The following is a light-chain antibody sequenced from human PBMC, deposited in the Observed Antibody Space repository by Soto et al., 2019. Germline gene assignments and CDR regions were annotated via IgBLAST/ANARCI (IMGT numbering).Light chain of an antibody. CDR1: QSVGTY. Sequence: EIVLTQSPGTLSMSPGQRATVSCRASQSVGTYLAWYQQKPGQPPRLLISVASSRATGIPDRCSGSGSGTEFTLTVSRVEPEDFAVYYCQRYLAPLPITFGQGTRLDIK. CDR3: QRYLAPLPIT. V-gene: IGKV3-20*01. J-gene: IGKJ5*01. CDR2: VAS.